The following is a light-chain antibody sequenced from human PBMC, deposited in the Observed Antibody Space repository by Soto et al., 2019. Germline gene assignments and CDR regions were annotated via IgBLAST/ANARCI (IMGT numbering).Light chain of an antibody. CDR2: GAS. V-gene: IGKV3-20*01. Sequence: EIVLTQSPGTLSLSTGERATLACRASQSVSSSYLAWYQQKPGQAPRPRIYGASSRATGIPDRFSGSGYGTDFTLTISRLEAEDFAVYCCQQYGSSSTWTFGQGNTGEIK. J-gene: IGKJ1*01. CDR3: QQYGSSSTWT. CDR1: QSVSSSY.